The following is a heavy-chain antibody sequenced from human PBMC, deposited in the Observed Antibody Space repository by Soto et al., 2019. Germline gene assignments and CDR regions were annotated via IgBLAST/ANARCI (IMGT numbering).Heavy chain of an antibody. CDR1: GGSFSGYY. CDR3: ARVSGGYYGSGSYYNS. V-gene: IGHV4-34*01. CDR2: INHSGST. J-gene: IGHJ4*02. Sequence: SETLSLTCAVYGGSFSGYYWSWIRQPPGKGLEWIGEINHSGSTNYNPSLKSRVTISVDTSKNQSSLKLSSVTAADTAVYYCARVSGGYYGSGSYYNSWGQGTLVTVSS. D-gene: IGHD3-10*01.